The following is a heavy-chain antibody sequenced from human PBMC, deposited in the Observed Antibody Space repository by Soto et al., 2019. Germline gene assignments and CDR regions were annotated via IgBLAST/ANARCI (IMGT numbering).Heavy chain of an antibody. CDR1: GGTFSSYA. J-gene: IGHJ6*02. CDR3: ARDEDDYYYGMDV. CDR2: IIPIFGTA. Sequence: SGKVSCKASGGTFSSYAISWVRQAPGQGLEWMGGIIPIFGTANYAQKFQGRVTITADESTSTAYMELSSLRSEDTAVYYCARDEDDYYYGMDVWGQGTTVTVSS. V-gene: IGHV1-69*13.